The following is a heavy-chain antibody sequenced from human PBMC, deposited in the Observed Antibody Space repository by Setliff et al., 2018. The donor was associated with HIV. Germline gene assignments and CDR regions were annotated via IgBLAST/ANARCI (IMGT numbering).Heavy chain of an antibody. D-gene: IGHD5-12*01. CDR1: GFTFSNYA. J-gene: IGHJ4*02. CDR2: MSGSGANA. Sequence: GSLRLSCAASGFTFSNYAMSWVRQAPGKGLEWVSAMSGSGANAYYADSVKGRFTVSRDNSKNTLYLHMNSLRAEDTAVYHCARDWRSGYDLNFDYWGQGTLVTVSS. V-gene: IGHV3-23*01. CDR3: ARDWRSGYDLNFDY.